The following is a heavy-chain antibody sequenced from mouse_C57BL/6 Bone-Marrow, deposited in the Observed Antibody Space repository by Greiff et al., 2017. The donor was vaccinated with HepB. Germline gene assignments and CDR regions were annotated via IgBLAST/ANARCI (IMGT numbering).Heavy chain of an antibody. Sequence: VMLVESGPGLVAPSQSLSITCTVSGFSLTSYGVDWVRQSPGKGLEWLGVIWGVGSTNYNSALKSRLSISKDNSKSQVFLKMNSLQTDDTAMYYCASITTVSPYYYAMDYWGQGTSVTVSS. D-gene: IGHD1-1*01. CDR3: ASITTVSPYYYAMDY. J-gene: IGHJ4*01. CDR1: GFSLTSYG. V-gene: IGHV2-6*01. CDR2: IWGVGST.